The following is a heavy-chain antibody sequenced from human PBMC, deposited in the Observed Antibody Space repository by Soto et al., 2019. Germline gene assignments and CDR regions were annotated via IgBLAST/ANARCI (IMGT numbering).Heavy chain of an antibody. CDR2: IHYSGST. D-gene: IGHD3-3*01. V-gene: IGHV4-34*01. J-gene: IGHJ4*02. Sequence: PSETLSLTCAVYGGSFSGYYWSWIRQPPGKGLEWIGYIHYSGSTNYNPSLKSRVTISVDTSKNQFSLKLSSVTAADTAVYYCARGGWRHIDYWGQGTLVTVSS. CDR1: GGSFSGYY. CDR3: ARGGWRHIDY.